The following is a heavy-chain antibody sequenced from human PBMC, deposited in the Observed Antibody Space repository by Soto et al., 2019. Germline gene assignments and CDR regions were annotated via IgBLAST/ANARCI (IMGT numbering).Heavy chain of an antibody. CDR1: GFTFSSYS. V-gene: IGHV3-21*01. CDR3: AREGIAAALDY. Sequence: EVQLVESGGGLVKPGGSLRLSCAASGFTFSSYSMNWVHQAPGKGLEWVSSISSSSSYIYYADSVKGRFTISRDNAKNSLYLQVNSQRAEDTAVYYCAREGIAAALDYWGQGTLVTVSS. J-gene: IGHJ4*02. CDR2: ISSSSSYI. D-gene: IGHD6-13*01.